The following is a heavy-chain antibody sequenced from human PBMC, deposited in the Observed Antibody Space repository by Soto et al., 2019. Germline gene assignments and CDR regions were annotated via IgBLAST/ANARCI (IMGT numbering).Heavy chain of an antibody. CDR3: AREAHDGYNSWDY. D-gene: IGHD5-12*01. CDR1: GFIFSSYT. CDR2: ISSSSTYI. J-gene: IGHJ4*02. Sequence: SGGSLRLSCAASGFIFSSYTMNCVLQATGKGLEWVSSISSSSTYIYYADSLKGRFTISRDNAKKSLYLQMNSLRAEDTAVYYCAREAHDGYNSWDYWGQGTLVTVSS. V-gene: IGHV3-21*01.